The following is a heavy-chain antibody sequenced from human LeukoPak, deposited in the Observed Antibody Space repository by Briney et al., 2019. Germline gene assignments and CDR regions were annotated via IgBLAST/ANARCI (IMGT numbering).Heavy chain of an antibody. CDR2: ISSSSSYI. CDR1: GFTFSRYS. J-gene: IGHJ5*02. CDR3: SVRDSIPPTEAGNCFDP. V-gene: IGHV3-21*01. Sequence: GGSLRLPCAASGFTFSRYSMNWVRQAPGKALEWTSSISSSSSYIYYADSAKGRFTISRDNHKNSLYVHMNTQRGGDTAVYLCSVRDSIPPTEAGNCFDPWGQGTLVTVSS. D-gene: IGHD2-2*02.